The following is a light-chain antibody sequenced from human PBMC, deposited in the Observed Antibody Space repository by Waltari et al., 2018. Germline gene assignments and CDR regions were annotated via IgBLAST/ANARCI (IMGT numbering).Light chain of an antibody. CDR1: QGVSSG. J-gene: IGKJ1*01. CDR3: QQYNDTPLPT. V-gene: IGKV3D-15*01. Sequence: ETVLTQSPGTLTASPGDKVTLPCRASQGVSSGLAWYHQKPGQSPRLLVFGASARATGIPARFSGRGSGTDFTLTISSLESEDSGVYYCQQYNDTPLPTFGQGTKVEI. CDR2: GAS.